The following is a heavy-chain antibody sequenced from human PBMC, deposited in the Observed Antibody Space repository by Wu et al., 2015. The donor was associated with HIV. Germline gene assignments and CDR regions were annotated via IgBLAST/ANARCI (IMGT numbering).Heavy chain of an antibody. CDR1: GYTLTELS. V-gene: IGHV1-24*01. CDR2: IKPSDGNT. Sequence: QVQLVQSGAEVKKPGASVKVSCKVSGYTLTELSMHWVRQAPGQGLEWMGLIKPSDGNTDYAQKFKGRVTMTSDTSTNTLYMELNSLRSEDTAAYYCARDLALRVVTYAFDIWGQGTMVTVSS. CDR3: ARDLALRVVTYAFDI. D-gene: IGHD2-21*02. J-gene: IGHJ3*02.